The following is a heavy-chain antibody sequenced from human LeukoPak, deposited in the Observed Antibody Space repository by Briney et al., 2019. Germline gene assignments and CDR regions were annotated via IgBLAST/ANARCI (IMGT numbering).Heavy chain of an antibody. Sequence: SVKVSCKASGGTFSSYAISWVRQAPGQGLEWMGGIIPIFGTANYAQKFQGRVTITADESTSTAYMGLSSLRSEDMAVYYCARDGVPAAIRNDDAFDIWGQGTMVTVSS. V-gene: IGHV1-69*13. J-gene: IGHJ3*02. CDR3: ARDGVPAAIRNDDAFDI. CDR1: GGTFSSYA. CDR2: IIPIFGTA. D-gene: IGHD2-2*01.